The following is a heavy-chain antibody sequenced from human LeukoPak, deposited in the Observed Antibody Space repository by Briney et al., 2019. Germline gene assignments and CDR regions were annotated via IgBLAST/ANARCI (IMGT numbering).Heavy chain of an antibody. CDR3: AGSYHYYMDV. V-gene: IGHV4-59*01. J-gene: IGHJ6*03. CDR1: GGSISNYY. Sequence: SETLSLTCPVSGGSISNYYWSWIRQPPGKGLEWIGYISYIGSTKYNPSLKSRVTISEDTSKKQFSLKLSSVTAADTAVYYCAGSYHYYMDVWGKGTTVTLSS. CDR2: ISYIGST.